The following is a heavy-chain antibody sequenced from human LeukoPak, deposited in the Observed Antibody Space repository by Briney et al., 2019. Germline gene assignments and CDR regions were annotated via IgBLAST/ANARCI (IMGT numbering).Heavy chain of an antibody. D-gene: IGHD3-10*01. CDR1: GGSISSSFYY. Sequence: SETLSLTCTVSGGSISSSFYYWGWIRQPPGKGLEWIGSLHYGGSTYYNPSLKSRVTISVDTSKNQFSLNLSSVTAADTAVYYCARRRGGDAFDIWGQGTMVTVSS. CDR2: LHYGGST. CDR3: ARRRGGDAFDI. J-gene: IGHJ3*02. V-gene: IGHV4-39*01.